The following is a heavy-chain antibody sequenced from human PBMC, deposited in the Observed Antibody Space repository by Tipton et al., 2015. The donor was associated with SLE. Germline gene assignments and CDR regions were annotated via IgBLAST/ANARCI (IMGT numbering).Heavy chain of an antibody. CDR2: AYTTGSP. V-gene: IGHV4-61*02. J-gene: IGHJ3*02. CDR1: GVSISSASYY. Sequence: LSLTCTVSGVSISSASYYWNWIRQPAGKGLEWIGRAYTTGSPYYNPSLESRVAISMDTSKNQFSLKLTAVTAADTAVYYCARTLDALDIWGQGTMVTVSS. CDR3: ARTLDALDI.